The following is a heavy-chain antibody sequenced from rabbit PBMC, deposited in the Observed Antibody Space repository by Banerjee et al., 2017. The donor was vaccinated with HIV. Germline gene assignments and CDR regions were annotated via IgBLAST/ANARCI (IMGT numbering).Heavy chain of an antibody. V-gene: IGHV1S45*01. CDR3: ARSYAGYAVYGYDFNL. CDR2: INTNSVNA. J-gene: IGHJ4*01. Sequence: QEQLVESGGGLVKPEGSLTLTCTASGLSFSNKYVMCWVRQAPGKGLEWIACINTNSVNAVYASWAKGRFAISKTSSTTVTLQMTSLTAADTATYFCARSYAGYAVYGYDFNLWGPGTLVTVS. CDR1: GLSFSNKYV. D-gene: IGHD7-1*01.